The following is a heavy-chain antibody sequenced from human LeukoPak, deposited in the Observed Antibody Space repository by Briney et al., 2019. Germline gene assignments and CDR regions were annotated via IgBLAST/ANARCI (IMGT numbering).Heavy chain of an antibody. J-gene: IGHJ4*02. CDR2: INHSGST. Sequence: SETLSLTCAVYGGSFSGYYWSWIRQPPGKGLEWIGEINHSGSTNYNPSLKSRVTISVDTSKNQFSLKLSSVTAADTAVYYCARMDSSGTLLDYWGQGTLVTVSS. CDR3: ARMDSSGTLLDY. CDR1: GGSFSGYY. V-gene: IGHV4-34*01. D-gene: IGHD3-22*01.